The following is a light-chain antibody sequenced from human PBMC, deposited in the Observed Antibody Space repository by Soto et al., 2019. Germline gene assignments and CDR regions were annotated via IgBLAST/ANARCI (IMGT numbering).Light chain of an antibody. CDR1: SSYVGGYDY. CDR2: DVS. Sequence: QSVLTQPASVSGSPGQSIAISCTGTSSYVGGYDYVSWYQQHPGKAPKLMIYDVSNRPSGVSSRFSGSKSGNTASLTISGLQAEDEADYYCNSYTSSSTYVFGTGTKVTVL. J-gene: IGLJ1*01. CDR3: NSYTSSSTYV. V-gene: IGLV2-14*01.